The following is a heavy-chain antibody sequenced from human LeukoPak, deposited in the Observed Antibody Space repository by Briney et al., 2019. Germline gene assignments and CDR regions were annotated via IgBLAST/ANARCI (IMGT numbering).Heavy chain of an antibody. J-gene: IGHJ5*02. CDR1: GGSISSGDYY. CDR2: IYYSGST. D-gene: IGHD3-22*01. CDR3: ARWNYDSSGYYYGWFDP. Sequence: SETPSLTCTVSGGSISSGDYYWSWIRQPPGKGLEWIGYIYYSGSTYYNPSLKSRVTISVDTSKNQFSLKLSSVAAADTAVYYCARWNYDSSGYYYGWFDPWGQGTLVTVSS. V-gene: IGHV4-30-4*01.